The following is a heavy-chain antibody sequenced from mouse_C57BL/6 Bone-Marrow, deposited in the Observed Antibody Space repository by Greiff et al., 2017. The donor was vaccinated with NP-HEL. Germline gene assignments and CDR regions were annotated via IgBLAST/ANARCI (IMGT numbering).Heavy chain of an antibody. CDR3: ARSGNGAWFAY. Sequence: VNVVESGAELVRPGASVTLSCKASGYTFTDYEMHWVKQTPVHGLEWIGAIDPETGGTDYNQKFKGKAILTADKSSSTAYMELRSLTSEDSAVYYCARSGNGAWFAYWGQGTLVTVSA. J-gene: IGHJ3*01. D-gene: IGHD2-1*01. V-gene: IGHV1-15*01. CDR1: GYTFTDYE. CDR2: IDPETGGT.